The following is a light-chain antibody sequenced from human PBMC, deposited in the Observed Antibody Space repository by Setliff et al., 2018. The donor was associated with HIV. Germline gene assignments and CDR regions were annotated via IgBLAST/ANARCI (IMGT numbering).Light chain of an antibody. CDR1: SSDIGRYNL. CDR3: CSNTGSNTFV. CDR2: QAT. J-gene: IGLJ1*01. V-gene: IGLV2-23*02. Sequence: QSVLTQPASVSGSPGQSITISCTGTSSDIGRYNLVSWYQQYPGKAPKLMIYQATKRPSGVSDRFSGSKSGNTVSLTISGLQPEDEADYYCCSNTGSNTFVFGSGTKVTVL.